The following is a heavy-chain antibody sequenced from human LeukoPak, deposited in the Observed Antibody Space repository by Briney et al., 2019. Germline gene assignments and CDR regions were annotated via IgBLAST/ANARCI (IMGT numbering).Heavy chain of an antibody. D-gene: IGHD3-22*01. V-gene: IGHV1-2*02. CDR2: INPNRGTT. CDR3: ARAISDSTGYYAYYFDS. CDR1: GYTFAGYY. Sequence: ASVKVSCNASGYTFAGYYMHWMRQAPGQGLEWMGWINPNRGTTNYAQKFQGRVTITRDNSISTAYMELNSLTSEDTAVYYCARAISDSTGYYAYYFDSWGQGTLVTVSS. J-gene: IGHJ4*02.